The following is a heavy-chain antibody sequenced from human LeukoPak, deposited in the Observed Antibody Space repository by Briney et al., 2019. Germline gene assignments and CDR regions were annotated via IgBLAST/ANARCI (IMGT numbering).Heavy chain of an antibody. V-gene: IGHV3-48*02. J-gene: IGHJ5*02. D-gene: IGHD3-22*01. CDR3: ARVNIVVTRTRLFDP. CDR2: ITSTSRGI. CDR1: GFTFSSYA. Sequence: PPGGSLRLSCAASGFTFSSYAMSWVRQAPGKGLEWVSYITSTSRGIFYADSVKGRFTISRDNAKNSLYLQMNSLRDEDTAVYYCARVNIVVTRTRLFDPWGQGTLVTVSS.